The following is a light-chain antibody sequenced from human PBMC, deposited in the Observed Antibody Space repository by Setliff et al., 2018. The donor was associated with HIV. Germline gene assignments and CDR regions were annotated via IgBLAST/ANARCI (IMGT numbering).Light chain of an antibody. CDR3: QQHYSFPHS. CDR1: QSLLYNSRNH. Sequence: DIVMTQSPDSLAVSLGERATIKCRSSQSLLYNSRNHLAWFRQKPGQPPTLLIYWASTRESGVPDRFSGSGSGKEFTLSISSLKSEDAAIYYCQQHYSFPHSFGGGT. V-gene: IGKV4-1*01. CDR2: WAS. J-gene: IGKJ4*01.